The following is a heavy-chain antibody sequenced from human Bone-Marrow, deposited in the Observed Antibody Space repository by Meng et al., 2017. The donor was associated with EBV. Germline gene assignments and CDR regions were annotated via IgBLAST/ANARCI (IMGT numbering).Heavy chain of an antibody. CDR2: INPNSGGT. CDR3: ARDLVRGVYNWFDP. D-gene: IGHD3-10*01. V-gene: IGHV1-2*06. J-gene: IGHJ5*02. Sequence: QGQPVPAEAEAKKPGASVKVSFKASGSTFTGNYMHWERQAPGQGLELMGRINPNSGGTNYAQKFQGRVTMTRDTSISTAYMELSRLRSYDTAVYYCARDLVRGVYNWFDPWGQGTLVTVSS. CDR1: GSTFTGNY.